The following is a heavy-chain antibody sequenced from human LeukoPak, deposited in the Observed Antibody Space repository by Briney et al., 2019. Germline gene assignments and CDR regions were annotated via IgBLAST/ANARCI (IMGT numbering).Heavy chain of an antibody. CDR2: ISGSGGST. CDR1: GFTFSSNW. Sequence: GGSLRLSCAASGFTFSSNWMSWVRQVPGRGLEWVSAISGSGGSTYYADSVKGRFTISRDNSKNTLYLQMNSLRAEDTAVYYCAKVRAAAFDYWGQGTLVTVSS. CDR3: AKVRAAAFDY. J-gene: IGHJ4*02. D-gene: IGHD6-13*01. V-gene: IGHV3-23*01.